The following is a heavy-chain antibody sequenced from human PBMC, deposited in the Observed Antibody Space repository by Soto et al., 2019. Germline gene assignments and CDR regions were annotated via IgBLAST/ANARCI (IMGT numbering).Heavy chain of an antibody. V-gene: IGHV3-7*01. CDR3: AILLSGYSSSWRPLTDAFDI. CDR1: GFTFSSYW. Sequence: GGALRLSCAASGFTFSSYWMSWVRQAPGKGLEWVANIKQDGSEKYYVESVKGGFTISRYNAKNSLYLQINSLRAEDTDAYYCAILLSGYSSSWRPLTDAFDIWGQGTMVTVSS. CDR2: IKQDGSEK. D-gene: IGHD6-13*01. J-gene: IGHJ3*02.